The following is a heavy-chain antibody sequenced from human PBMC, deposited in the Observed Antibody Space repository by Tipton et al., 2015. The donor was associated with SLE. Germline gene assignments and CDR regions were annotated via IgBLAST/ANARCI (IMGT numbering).Heavy chain of an antibody. CDR2: INHSGSS. V-gene: IGHV4-34*01. Sequence: TLSLTCVVHGGSFSGYYWSWIRQPPGKGLEWIGEINHSGSSNSNPPLKSRVTMSVDTSKNQFSLNLTSVTAADTAAYYCARLRISGVLTGSYEYGMDVWGQGTAVTVSS. J-gene: IGHJ6*02. CDR1: GGSFSGYY. D-gene: IGHD3-3*01. CDR3: ARLRISGVLTGSYEYGMDV.